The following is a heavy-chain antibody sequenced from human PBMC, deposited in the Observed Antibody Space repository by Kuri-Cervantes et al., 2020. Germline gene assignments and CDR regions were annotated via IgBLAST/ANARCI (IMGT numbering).Heavy chain of an antibody. Sequence: GGSLRLSCAASGFTFDDYGMSWVRQAPGKGLEWVSAISGSGGSTYYADSVKGRFTISRDNSKNTLYLQMNSLGAEDTAVYYCATTTSYYYYYGMDVWGQGTTVTVSS. J-gene: IGHJ6*02. CDR1: GFTFDDYG. CDR3: ATTTSYYYYYGMDV. D-gene: IGHD1-26*01. V-gene: IGHV3-23*01. CDR2: ISGSGGST.